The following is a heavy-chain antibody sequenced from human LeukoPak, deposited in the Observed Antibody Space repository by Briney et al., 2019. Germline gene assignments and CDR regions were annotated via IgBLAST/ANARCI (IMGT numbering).Heavy chain of an antibody. J-gene: IGHJ4*02. CDR2: INPSGGST. V-gene: IGHV1-46*01. CDR3: ARVGVAYISSYDFDY. Sequence: ASVKVSCKASGYTFTSYYMHWVRQAPGQGLEWMGIINPSGGSTSYAQKFRGRVTMTRDTSTSTVYMELSSLRSEDTAVYYCARVGVAYISSYDFDYWGQGTLVTVSS. D-gene: IGHD3-3*01. CDR1: GYTFTSYY.